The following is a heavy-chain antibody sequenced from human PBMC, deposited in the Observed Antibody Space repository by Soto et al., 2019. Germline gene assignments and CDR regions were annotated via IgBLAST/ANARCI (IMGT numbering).Heavy chain of an antibody. V-gene: IGHV3-21*01. CDR1: GFTFSSYS. Sequence: EVQLVESGGGLVKPGGSLRRSCAASGFTFSSYSMNWVRQAPGNGLEWVSSISISSTYIYYADSVKGRFTISRDNAKNSLYRQMNSLRAEDTAVYYCARDTYYYVSGSYSPWGQGTLVTVSS. D-gene: IGHD3-10*01. CDR3: ARDTYYYVSGSYSP. CDR2: ISISSTYI. J-gene: IGHJ5*02.